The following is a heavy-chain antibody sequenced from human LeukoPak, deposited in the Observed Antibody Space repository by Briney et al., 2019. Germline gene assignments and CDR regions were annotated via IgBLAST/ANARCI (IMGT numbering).Heavy chain of an antibody. V-gene: IGHV3-23*01. Sequence: GGSLRLSCAASGFTFSSSGMSWVRQAPGRGLEWISTISISGGGTYYADSVKGRFTISRDNSRNTLYLNMNSVRAEDTAVYYCVQVFSADTFPFDYWGQGTQVTVSS. CDR3: VQVFSADTFPFDY. CDR2: ISISGGGT. D-gene: IGHD1-1*01. CDR1: GFTFSSSG. J-gene: IGHJ4*02.